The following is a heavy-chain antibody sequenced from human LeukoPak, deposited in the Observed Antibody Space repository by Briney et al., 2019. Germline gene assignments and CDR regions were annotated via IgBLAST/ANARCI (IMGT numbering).Heavy chain of an antibody. CDR3: ARDPVLNWNDVVYFDY. J-gene: IGHJ4*02. Sequence: PGGSLRLSCAASGFTFSSYNMNWVRQAPGKGLEWVSSISSGGSFMYYADSVKGRFTISRDNAKNSLYLQMNSLRAEDTAVYYCARDPVLNWNDVVYFDYWGQGTLVTVSS. V-gene: IGHV3-21*01. D-gene: IGHD1-1*01. CDR2: ISSGGSFM. CDR1: GFTFSSYN.